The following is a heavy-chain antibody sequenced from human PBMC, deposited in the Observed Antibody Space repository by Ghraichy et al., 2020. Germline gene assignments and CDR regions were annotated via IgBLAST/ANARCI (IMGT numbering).Heavy chain of an antibody. D-gene: IGHD5-18*01. CDR3: ARPAVKGGYSYGAVFDY. CDR1: GFTFSSYS. J-gene: IGHJ4*02. V-gene: IGHV3-48*02. CDR2: ISSSSSTI. Sequence: GGSLRLSCAASGFTFSSYSMNWVRQAPGKGLEWVSYISSSSSTIYYADSVKGRFTISRDNAKNSLYLQMNSLRDEDTAVYYCARPAVKGGYSYGAVFDYWGQGTLVTVSS.